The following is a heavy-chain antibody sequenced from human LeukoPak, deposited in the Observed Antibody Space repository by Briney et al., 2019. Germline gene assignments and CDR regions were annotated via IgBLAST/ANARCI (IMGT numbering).Heavy chain of an antibody. V-gene: IGHV3-23*01. J-gene: IGHJ4*02. CDR1: GFTFSSYA. CDR3: AKDPGGYCSSTSCYTGDY. D-gene: IGHD2-2*02. CDR2: ISISGGST. Sequence: GGSLRLSCAASGFTFSSYAMHWVRQAPGKGLEWVSAISISGGSTYYADSVKGRFTISRDNSKNTLYLQMNSLRPEDTAVYYCAKDPGGYCSSTSCYTGDYWGQGTLVTVSS.